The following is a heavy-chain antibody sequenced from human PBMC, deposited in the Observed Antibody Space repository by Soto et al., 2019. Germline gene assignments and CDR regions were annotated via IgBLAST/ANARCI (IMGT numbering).Heavy chain of an antibody. Sequence: GASVKVSCKVSGYTLTELSMHWVRQAPGKGLEWMGGFDPEDGETIYAQKFQGRVTMTEGTSTDTAYMELSSLRSEDTAVYYCATHRVVAVAVVVWGQGTTVTVSS. D-gene: IGHD6-19*01. CDR3: ATHRVVAVAVVV. V-gene: IGHV1-24*01. CDR2: FDPEDGET. J-gene: IGHJ6*02. CDR1: GYTLTELS.